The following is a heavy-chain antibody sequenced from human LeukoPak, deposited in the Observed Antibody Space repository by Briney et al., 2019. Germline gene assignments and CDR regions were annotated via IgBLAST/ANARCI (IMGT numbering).Heavy chain of an antibody. V-gene: IGHV3-43*01. J-gene: IGHJ5*02. CDR2: ITRDGFST. CDR1: GFSFDDYT. CDR3: AKDLAWELGRGFDP. Sequence: GGSLRLSCAASGFSFDDYTMHWVRQAPGKGLEWVSLITRDGFSTFYADSVKGRFTISRDKSKNSLYLQMNSLRPEDTAVYYCAKDLAWELGRGFDPWGQGTLVTVSS. D-gene: IGHD1-26*01.